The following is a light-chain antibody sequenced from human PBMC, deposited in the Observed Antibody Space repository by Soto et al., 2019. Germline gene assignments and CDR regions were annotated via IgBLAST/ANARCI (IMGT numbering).Light chain of an antibody. J-gene: IGLJ1*01. CDR2: DIS. Sequence: QSVLTQPPSESGSPGQSVPISCTGTSSDVGGYAFVASHQQHPGKAPRLMIYDISNRPSGVPHRFSVFKSGYTAPLTVSGLQAEDEADYYCSSFVVGNFCVFGTVTKVNVL. CDR3: SSFVVGNFCV. CDR1: SSDVGGYAF. V-gene: IGLV2-8*01.